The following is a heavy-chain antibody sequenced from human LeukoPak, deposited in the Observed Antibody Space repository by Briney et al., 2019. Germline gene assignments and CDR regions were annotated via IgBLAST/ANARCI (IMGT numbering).Heavy chain of an antibody. D-gene: IGHD3-22*01. CDR2: IKQDGSEK. CDR3: ARGFYPDRTMIVVVVDY. Sequence: PGGSLRLSCAASGFIFSSYWMSWVRQAPGKGLEWVANIKQDGSEKYYVDSVKGRFTISRDNAKNSLYLQMNSLRAEDTAVYYCARGFYPDRTMIVVVVDYWGQGTLVTVSS. CDR1: GFIFSSYW. V-gene: IGHV3-7*03. J-gene: IGHJ4*02.